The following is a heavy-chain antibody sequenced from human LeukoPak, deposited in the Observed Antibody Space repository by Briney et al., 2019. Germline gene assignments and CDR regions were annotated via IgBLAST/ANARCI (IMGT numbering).Heavy chain of an antibody. D-gene: IGHD4-17*01. CDR3: AKSWDTVTRGRTYFDY. V-gene: IGHV3-30-3*02. J-gene: IGHJ4*02. CDR1: GFTFSSYA. CDR2: ISYDGSNK. Sequence: PGGSLRLSCAASGFTFSSYAMHWVRQAPGKGLEWVAVISYDGSNKYYADSVKGRFTISRDNSKNTLYLQMNSLRAEDTAVYYCAKSWDTVTRGRTYFDYWGQGTLVTASS.